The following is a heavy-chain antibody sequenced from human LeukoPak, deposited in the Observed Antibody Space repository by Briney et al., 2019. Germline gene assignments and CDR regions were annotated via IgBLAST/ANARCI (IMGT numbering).Heavy chain of an antibody. CDR2: IYGSGIT. CDR3: ARLKFYDSTGYSPGYYMDV. J-gene: IGHJ6*03. CDR1: GGSIISNY. Sequence: SETLSLTCTVSGGSIISNYWSWIRQSAGTGLEWIGRIYGSGITDYNPSLKSRVTMSLDTSRKQFSLRLTSVTAGDTAVYYCARLKFYDSTGYSPGYYMDVWGKGTTVSVFS. D-gene: IGHD3-22*01. V-gene: IGHV4-4*07.